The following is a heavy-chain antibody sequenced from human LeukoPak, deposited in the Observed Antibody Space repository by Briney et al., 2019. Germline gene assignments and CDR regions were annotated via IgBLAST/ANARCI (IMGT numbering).Heavy chain of an antibody. D-gene: IGHD3-10*01. CDR1: GYTFTTYG. CDR2: ISAYNGNT. J-gene: IGHJ5*02. V-gene: IGHV1-18*01. CDR3: ARDLKYRGWFDP. Sequence: ASVKVSCKASGYTFTTYGLSWVRQAPGQGLEWMGWISAYNGNTKYAQKLQGRVTMTTDRSTSTAYLELRSLRSDDTALYYCARDLKYRGWFDPWGQGTLVIVSS.